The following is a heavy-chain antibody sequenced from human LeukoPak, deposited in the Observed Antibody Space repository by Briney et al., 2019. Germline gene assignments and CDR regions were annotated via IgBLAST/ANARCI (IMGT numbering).Heavy chain of an antibody. CDR2: IIPILGIA. CDR1: GGTFSSYA. CDR3: GRNSGSRGYFDY. Sequence: SVKVSCKASGGTFSSYAISWVRQAPGQGLEWMGRIIPILGIANYAQKFQGRVTITADKSTSTAYMELSSLRSEDTAVYYCGRNSGSRGYFDYWGQGTLVTVSS. D-gene: IGHD1-26*01. V-gene: IGHV1-69*04. J-gene: IGHJ4*02.